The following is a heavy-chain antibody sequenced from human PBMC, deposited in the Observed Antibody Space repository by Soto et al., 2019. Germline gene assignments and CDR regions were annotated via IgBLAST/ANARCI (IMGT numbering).Heavy chain of an antibody. D-gene: IGHD3-9*01. CDR1: GFTSSNYA. J-gene: IGHJ6*02. Sequence: WGSLRLSCAASGFTSSNYAMSWVRQAPGNGLEWVSTISGSGDSTYYADSVKGRFTISRDNSRNTLYLQMNSLRAEDTAVYYCAKALRYFDWLLRPWNSMDVWGQGTTVTVSS. CDR3: AKALRYFDWLLRPWNSMDV. CDR2: ISGSGDST. V-gene: IGHV3-23*01.